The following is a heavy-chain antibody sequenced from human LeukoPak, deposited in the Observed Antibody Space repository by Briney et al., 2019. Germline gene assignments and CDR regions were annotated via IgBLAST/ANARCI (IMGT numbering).Heavy chain of an antibody. CDR1: GFTFSSYA. D-gene: IGHD1-26*01. J-gene: IGHJ4*02. CDR2: ISSSGSTI. Sequence: GGSLRLSCAASGFTFSSYAMNWVRQAPGKGLEWVSYISSSGSTIYYADSVKGRFTISRDNAKNSLYLQMNSLRAEDTALYYCAKGIVGAITSPEDYWGQGTLVTVSS. CDR3: AKGIVGAITSPEDY. V-gene: IGHV3-48*04.